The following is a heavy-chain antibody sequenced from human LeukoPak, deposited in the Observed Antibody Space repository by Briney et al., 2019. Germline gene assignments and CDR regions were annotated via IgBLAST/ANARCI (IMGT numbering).Heavy chain of an antibody. CDR1: GFAFSDYW. J-gene: IGHJ4*02. CDR2: INREGNEK. V-gene: IGHV3-7*01. Sequence: PGGSLRLSCATFGFAFSDYWMTWVCQVPGKGLERVANINREGNEKYYVDSVKGRFTISRDNAKNSVDLQMDSLRVEDTAVYYCARVGTWELQRVFDFWGQGTLVTVSS. CDR3: ARVGTWELQRVFDF. D-gene: IGHD1-26*01.